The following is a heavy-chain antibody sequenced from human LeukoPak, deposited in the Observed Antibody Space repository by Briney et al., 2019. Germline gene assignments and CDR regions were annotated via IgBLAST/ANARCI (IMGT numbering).Heavy chain of an antibody. J-gene: IGHJ4*02. V-gene: IGHV1-2*02. Sequence: ASVKVSCKASGYTXTGYYMHWVRQAPGQGLEWMGWINPNSGGTNYAQKFQGRVTMTRDTSISTAYMELSRLRSDDTAVYYCARDGITMVRGVTLDYWGQGTLVTVSS. CDR3: ARDGITMVRGVTLDY. D-gene: IGHD3-10*01. CDR2: INPNSGGT. CDR1: GYTXTGYY.